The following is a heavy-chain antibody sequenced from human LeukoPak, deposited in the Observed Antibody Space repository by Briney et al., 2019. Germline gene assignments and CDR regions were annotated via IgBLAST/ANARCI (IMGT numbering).Heavy chain of an antibody. CDR3: ARRSSYYYFDY. D-gene: IGHD2-21*01. V-gene: IGHV3-53*01. CDR2: IYSGGST. Sequence: GGSLRLSCAASGFTVSSNYMSWVRQAPGKGLEWVSVIYSGGSTYYADSVKGRFTISRDNSKNTLYLQMNSLRAEDTAVYYCARRSSYYYFDYWGQGTPVTVSS. J-gene: IGHJ4*02. CDR1: GFTVSSNY.